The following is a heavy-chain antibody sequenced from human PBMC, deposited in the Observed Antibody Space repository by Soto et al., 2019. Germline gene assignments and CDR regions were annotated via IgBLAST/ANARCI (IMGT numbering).Heavy chain of an antibody. J-gene: IGHJ6*02. V-gene: IGHV5-51*01. CDR2: IYPGDPDT. CDR3: ARTRSFTLGFYYDGMDV. D-gene: IGHD6-6*01. CDR1: GYSFASYW. Sequence: GESLKIYCQGSGYSFASYWIGWMRQMPGKDLEWMGIIYPGDPDTRYSPSFQGQVTISADKSLRTAYLQWTSLKASDTALYYCARTRSFTLGFYYDGMDVWGQGTTVTVSS.